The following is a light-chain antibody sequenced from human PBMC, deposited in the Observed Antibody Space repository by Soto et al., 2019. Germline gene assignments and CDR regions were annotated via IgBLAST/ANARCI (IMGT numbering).Light chain of an antibody. CDR3: QQRSNWPPTIT. CDR2: GAS. V-gene: IGKV3-15*01. J-gene: IGKJ5*01. Sequence: ELVMTQSPATLSLSPGERATLSCRASQSISSNLAWYQQKPGQAPRLLIYGASTRATGIPARFSGSGSGTEFTLNISSLQSEDFAVYYCQQRSNWPPTITFGQGTRLEIK. CDR1: QSISSN.